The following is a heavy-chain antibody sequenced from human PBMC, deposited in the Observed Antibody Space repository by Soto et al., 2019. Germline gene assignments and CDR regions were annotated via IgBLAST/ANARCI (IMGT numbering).Heavy chain of an antibody. V-gene: IGHV3-30*19. D-gene: IGHD3-16*01. Sequence: QVQLVESGGGVVQPGTSLRVSCVRSGFTFRSYVIHWVRQAPGKGLEWVALTSYDGSDKYYDDSVRGRFTISRDNSRNTVDLQMDSLRLEATALYYCARWGTTGGLDVWGQGTLVSVSS. J-gene: IGHJ1*01. CDR3: ARWGTTGGLDV. CDR1: GFTFRSYV. CDR2: TSYDGSDK.